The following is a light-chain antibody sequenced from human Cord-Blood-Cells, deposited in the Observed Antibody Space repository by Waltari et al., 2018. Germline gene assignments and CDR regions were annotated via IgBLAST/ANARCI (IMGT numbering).Light chain of an antibody. J-gene: IGKJ2*03. Sequence: DIQMTQSPSSLSASVGDRVTITCRASQSISSYLNWYQQKPGKAPKLLIYAASSLQSGVPSRFSGSGSGTDFTLTISSLQPEDFATYYCQQSYITPSYSFDQGTKLEIK. CDR3: QQSYITPSYS. V-gene: IGKV1-39*01. CDR2: AAS. CDR1: QSISSY.